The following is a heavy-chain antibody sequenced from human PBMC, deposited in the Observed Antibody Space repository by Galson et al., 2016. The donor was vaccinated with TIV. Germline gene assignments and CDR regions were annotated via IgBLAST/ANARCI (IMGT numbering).Heavy chain of an antibody. CDR3: AKTIAVSGVLINYFYDGMDV. J-gene: IGHJ6*02. D-gene: IGHD3-3*01. V-gene: IGHV3-23*01. Sequence: SLRLSCAASGFTLIDFATHWVRQAPGKGLEWVPSISATGGSTYYADSVKGRFTTSRDNSKDQLYLQMNSLSAEDTAVYYCAKTIAVSGVLINYFYDGMDVWGHGTTVTVSS. CDR2: ISATGGST. CDR1: GFTLIDFA.